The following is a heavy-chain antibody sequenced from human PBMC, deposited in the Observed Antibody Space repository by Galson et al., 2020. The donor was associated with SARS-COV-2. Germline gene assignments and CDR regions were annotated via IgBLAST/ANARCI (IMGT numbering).Heavy chain of an antibody. CDR3: AAFVGNNPAY. CDR2: IVLGSGKT. J-gene: IGHJ4*02. V-gene: IGHV1-58*01. CDR1: GFRFTASA. Sequence: SVKVSCKTSGFRFTASAVQWVRQARGQSLEWIGWIVLGSGKTNYAQKFQERVTITRDMSTTTAYMELSSLRSEDTAVYYCAAFVGNNPAYWGQGTLVSVSS. D-gene: IGHD1-26*01.